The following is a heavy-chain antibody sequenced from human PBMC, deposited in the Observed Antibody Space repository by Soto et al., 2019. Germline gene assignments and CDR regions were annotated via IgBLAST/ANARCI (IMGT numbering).Heavy chain of an antibody. V-gene: IGHV3-33*01. CDR3: ARDPYTHCSFTSFYPTHYYFYVMDV. J-gene: IGHJ6*02. Sequence: PGGSLRLSCAASGFAFSSYGMHWVRQAPGKGLEWVAIIWYDGSNKYYADSVKGRFTISRDNSKNTLYLQMNSLRAEDTAVYYCARDPYTHCSFTSFYPTHYYFYVMDVWGQATTVTVSS. CDR2: IWYDGSNK. CDR1: GFAFSSYG. D-gene: IGHD2-2*01.